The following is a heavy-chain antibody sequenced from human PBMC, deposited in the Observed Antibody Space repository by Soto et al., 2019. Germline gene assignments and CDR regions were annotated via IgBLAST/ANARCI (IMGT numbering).Heavy chain of an antibody. D-gene: IGHD3-3*01. CDR2: IYYSGST. CDR3: ARLVPFDFWSGYAIDY. CDR1: GGSISSSSYY. J-gene: IGHJ4*02. Sequence: SETLSLTCTVSGGSISSSSYYWGWIRQPRGKGLEWIGSIYYSGSTYYNPSLKSRVTISVDTSKNQFSLKLSSVTAADTAVYYCARLVPFDFWSGYAIDYWGQGTLVTVSS. V-gene: IGHV4-39*01.